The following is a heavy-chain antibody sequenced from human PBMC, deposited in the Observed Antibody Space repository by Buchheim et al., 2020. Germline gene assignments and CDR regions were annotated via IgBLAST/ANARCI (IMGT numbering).Heavy chain of an antibody. CDR1: GFSLSTSGVG. D-gene: IGHD6-13*01. V-gene: IGHV2-5*02. CDR3: ARRRPSSSWYKYYFDY. Sequence: QITLKESGPTLVKPTQTLTLTCTFSGFSLSTSGVGVGWIRQPPGKALEWLALIYWDDDKRYSPPLKSRLTITKATSKTQVVLTMTNMDPMDTDTYYCARRRPSSSWYKYYFDYWGQGTL. CDR2: IYWDDDK. J-gene: IGHJ4*02.